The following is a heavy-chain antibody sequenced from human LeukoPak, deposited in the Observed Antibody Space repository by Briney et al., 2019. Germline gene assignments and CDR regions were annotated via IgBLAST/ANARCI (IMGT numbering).Heavy chain of an antibody. J-gene: IGHJ5*02. D-gene: IGHD3-10*01. CDR3: ARRSWFGDNNYFDP. CDR2: IYPGDSDT. V-gene: IGHV5-51*01. Sequence: GESLKISCKGSGYSFSTYWIAWVRQMPGKGLEWMGIIYPGDSDTKYSPSFQGQVTISADKSISTAYLQWSSLKASDTAMYYCARRSWFGDNNYFDPWGQGTLVTVSS. CDR1: GYSFSTYW.